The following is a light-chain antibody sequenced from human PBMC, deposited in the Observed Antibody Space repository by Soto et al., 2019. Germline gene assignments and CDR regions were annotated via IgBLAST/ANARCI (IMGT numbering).Light chain of an antibody. CDR2: GNS. Sequence: QSVLTQPPSVSGAPGQRVTISCTGSSSNIGAGYDVHGYQQLPGKAPKLRIYGNSNRPSGVPDRFAGSKSGTSASLAITGLQGDDVADYYCQSYDSSLSVVFGGGTKLTVL. V-gene: IGLV1-40*01. CDR3: QSYDSSLSVV. J-gene: IGLJ2*01. CDR1: SSNIGAGYD.